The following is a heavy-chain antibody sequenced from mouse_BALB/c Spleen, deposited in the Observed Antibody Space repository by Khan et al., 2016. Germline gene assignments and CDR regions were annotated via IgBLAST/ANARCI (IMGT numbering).Heavy chain of an antibody. Sequence: VQLKESGAELVKPGASVKLSCTASGFNIKDTYMHWVKQRPEQGLEWIGRIDPANGNTKYDPKFQGKATITTDTSSNTAYLQLSSLTSEDTAVYYCASSPYDYDVGFVYWGQGTLVTVSA. CDR1: GFNIKDTY. CDR3: ASSPYDYDVGFVY. D-gene: IGHD2-4*01. V-gene: IGHV14-3*02. CDR2: IDPANGNT. J-gene: IGHJ3*01.